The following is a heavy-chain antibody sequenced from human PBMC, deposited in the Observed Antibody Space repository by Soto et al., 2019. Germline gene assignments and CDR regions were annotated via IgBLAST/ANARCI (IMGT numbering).Heavy chain of an antibody. J-gene: IGHJ6*02. CDR3: AKPLQQWLLQGSGVDV. V-gene: IGHV3-23*01. CDR2: ISGDTATT. CDR1: GFSFSEYS. D-gene: IGHD6-19*01. Sequence: HPGGSLRLSCAASGFSFSEYSMTWVRQAPGKGLQWVSAISGDTATTDYADSVKGRFTLSRDNSRDTLYLQMNSLRVEDTAIYYCAKPLQQWLLQGSGVDVWGQGTTVTVSS.